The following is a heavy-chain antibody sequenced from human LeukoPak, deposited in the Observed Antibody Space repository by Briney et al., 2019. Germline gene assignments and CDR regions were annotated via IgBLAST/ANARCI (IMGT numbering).Heavy chain of an antibody. CDR1: GGSISSSSYY. D-gene: IGHD5-18*01. V-gene: IGHV4-39*01. CDR2: IYYSGST. Sequence: PSETLSLTCTVSGGSISSSSYYWGWIRQPPGKGLEWIGSIYYSGSTYYNPSLKSRVTISVDTSKNQFSLKLSSVTAADTAVYYCARHVDTAMVGGFDFWGQGTLITVSS. CDR3: ARHVDTAMVGGFDF. J-gene: IGHJ4*02.